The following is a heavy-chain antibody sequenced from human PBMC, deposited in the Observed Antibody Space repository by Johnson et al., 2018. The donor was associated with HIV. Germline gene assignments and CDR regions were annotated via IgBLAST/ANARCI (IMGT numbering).Heavy chain of an antibody. Sequence: QVQLVESGGGVVQPGRSLRLSCAASGFTFSSYAMHWVRQAPGKGLEWAAVISYDGSNKYYADSVKGRFTISRDNSKNTLYLQMNSLKTEDTAVYYCAKEQLLRAFDIWGQGTMVTVAS. D-gene: IGHD2-15*01. J-gene: IGHJ3*02. CDR2: ISYDGSNK. CDR1: GFTFSSYA. V-gene: IGHV3-30*04. CDR3: AKEQLLRAFDI.